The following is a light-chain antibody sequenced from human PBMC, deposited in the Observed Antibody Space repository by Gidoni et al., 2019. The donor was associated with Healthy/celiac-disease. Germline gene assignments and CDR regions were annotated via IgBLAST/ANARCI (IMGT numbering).Light chain of an antibody. CDR2: DAY. Sequence: ELVLPQSPATLSLSPGARAPLSCRASQRVSSYLAWYQQKPGQAPRLLIYDAYNRATVLPARFSGSGAGTDFTHTISSLEPEDFAVYYCQQRSNWPYTFGQGTKLDIK. J-gene: IGKJ2*01. V-gene: IGKV3-11*01. CDR3: QQRSNWPYT. CDR1: QRVSSY.